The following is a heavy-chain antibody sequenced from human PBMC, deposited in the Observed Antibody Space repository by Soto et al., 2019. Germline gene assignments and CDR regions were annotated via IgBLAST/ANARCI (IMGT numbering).Heavy chain of an antibody. CDR1: GFTFRSYV. J-gene: IGHJ1*01. V-gene: IGHV3-30*19. D-gene: IGHD3-16*01. Sequence: QVQLVESGGGVVQPGTSLRVSCVGSGFTFRSYVIHWVRQAPGKGQEWVALTSYDGRDKYYGDSVRGRFTISRDNSRNTVDLQMDSLRLEDTALYYCARWGTTGGLDVWGQGTLVSVSS. CDR2: TSYDGRDK. CDR3: ARWGTTGGLDV.